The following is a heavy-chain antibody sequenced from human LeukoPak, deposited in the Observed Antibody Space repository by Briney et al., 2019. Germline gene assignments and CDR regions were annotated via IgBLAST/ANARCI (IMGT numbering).Heavy chain of an antibody. CDR1: GFTFTNYA. CDR3: ARDGDY. J-gene: IGHJ4*02. CDR2: IKQDGSEK. Sequence: GSLRLSCAASGFTFTNYAMHWIRQAPGKGLEWVANIKQDGSEKYYVDSVKSRFTISRDNAKNSLYLQMNSLRAEDTAVYYCARDGDYWGQGTLVTVSS. V-gene: IGHV3-7*01.